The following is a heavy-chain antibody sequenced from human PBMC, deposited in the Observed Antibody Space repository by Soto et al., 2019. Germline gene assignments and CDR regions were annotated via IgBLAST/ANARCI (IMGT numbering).Heavy chain of an antibody. Sequence: QITLKESGPTLVKPTQPLTLTCTFSGFSLSTSGVGVGWIRQPPGKALEWLALIYWNDDKRYSPSLKSRLTIPKDTSKNQVVLTMTNMDPVDTATYYCAHRRGGQWLVSFDSWGQGTLVTVSS. CDR2: IYWNDDK. J-gene: IGHJ4*02. CDR1: GFSLSTSGVG. V-gene: IGHV2-5*01. D-gene: IGHD6-19*01. CDR3: AHRRGGQWLVSFDS.